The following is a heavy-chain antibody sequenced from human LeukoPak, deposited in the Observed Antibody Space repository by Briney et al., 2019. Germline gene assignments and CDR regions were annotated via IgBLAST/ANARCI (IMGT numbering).Heavy chain of an antibody. D-gene: IGHD2/OR15-2a*01. V-gene: IGHV3-64*04. CDR2: ISNNGGST. CDR1: GFTFSRYA. J-gene: IGHJ4*02. CDR3: ARDRGYFYDQLDY. Sequence: SGGSLRLSCSASGFTFSRYAMHWVRQAPGKGLEYVSAISNNGGSTYYADSVKGRFTISRDNSKNTLYLQMNSLKDEDTAVYYCARDRGYFYDQLDYWGQGTLVTVSS.